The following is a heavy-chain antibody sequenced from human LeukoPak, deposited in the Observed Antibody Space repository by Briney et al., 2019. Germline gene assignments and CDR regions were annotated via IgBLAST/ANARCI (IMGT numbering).Heavy chain of an antibody. D-gene: IGHD3-10*01. CDR3: ARGHYGLDV. CDR1: GFTFSGHW. CDR2: AHASGIEK. Sequence: GGSLRLSCAASGFTFSGHWVSWVRQRPGKGLQWLAHAHASGIEKDYVNDVRGRFTITRDNAKNSAHLQMDTLGVEESAVYYCARGHYGLDVCGQGTTVTVSS. J-gene: IGHJ6*02. V-gene: IGHV3-7*03.